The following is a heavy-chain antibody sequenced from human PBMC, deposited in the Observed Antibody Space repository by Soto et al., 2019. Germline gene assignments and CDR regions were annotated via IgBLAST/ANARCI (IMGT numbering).Heavy chain of an antibody. D-gene: IGHD5-12*01. CDR3: ARGLPYRWLQLGLDY. V-gene: IGHV3-30*03. J-gene: IGHJ4*02. CDR1: GFTFSSYG. CDR2: ISYDGSNK. Sequence: GGSLRLSCAASGFTFSSYGMHWVRQAPGKGLEWVAVISYDGSNKYYADSVKGRFTISRDNSKNTLYLQMNSLRAEDTAVYYCARGLPYRWLQLGLDYWGQGTLVTVSS.